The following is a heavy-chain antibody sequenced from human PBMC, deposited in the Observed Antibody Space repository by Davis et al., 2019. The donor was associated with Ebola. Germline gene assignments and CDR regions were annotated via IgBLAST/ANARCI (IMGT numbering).Heavy chain of an antibody. Sequence: GESLKISCAASGFVFSNYDMSWVRQAPGKGLEWVANIKQDGSEKYYVDSVKGRFTISRDNAKNSLYLQMNSLRVEDTALYYCAGDGLPAALNYWGQGTLLTVSS. CDR2: IKQDGSEK. V-gene: IGHV3-7*03. CDR3: AGDGLPAALNY. CDR1: GFVFSNYD. D-gene: IGHD2-2*01. J-gene: IGHJ4*02.